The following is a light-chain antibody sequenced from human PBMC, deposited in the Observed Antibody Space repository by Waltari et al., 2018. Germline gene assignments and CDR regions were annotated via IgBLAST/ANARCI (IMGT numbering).Light chain of an antibody. CDR1: SSNIGNNY. V-gene: IGLV1-51*02. CDR2: EGT. Sequence: QSVLTQPPSVSAAPGQRVTISCSGGSSNIGNNYVSWYRQFPGTAPKLLIYEGTGRPSGIPGRFSGSKSGTVATLDITGLQAGDEADYYCGTWDSSLSGAVFGGGTHLTVL. CDR3: GTWDSSLSGAV. J-gene: IGLJ7*01.